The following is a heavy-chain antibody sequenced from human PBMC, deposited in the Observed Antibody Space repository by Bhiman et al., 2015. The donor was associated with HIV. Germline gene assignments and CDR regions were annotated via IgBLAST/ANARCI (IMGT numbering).Heavy chain of an antibody. J-gene: IGHJ6*02. CDR2: ISSSSSYI. CDR1: GFTFSTYS. Sequence: EVQLVESGGGLVKPGGSLRLSCAASGFTFSTYSMNWVRQAPGKGLEWVSSISSSSSYIYYADSVKGRFTISRDNAKNSLYLQMNSLRAEDTAVYYCAREYAGTGYYGMDVWGQGTTVTV. D-gene: IGHD6-13*01. CDR3: AREYAGTGYYGMDV. V-gene: IGHV3-21*03.